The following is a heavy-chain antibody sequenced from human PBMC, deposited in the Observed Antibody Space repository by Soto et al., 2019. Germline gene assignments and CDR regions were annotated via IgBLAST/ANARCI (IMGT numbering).Heavy chain of an antibody. V-gene: IGHV1-69*01. Sequence: QMQLVQSGAEVKKPGSSVKVSCKASGGTFSSYAISWVRQAPGQGLEWMGGIIPIFGTANYAQKFQGRVTITADESTSTAYMELSSLRSEDTAVYYCAREINWNDHYYYYGMDVWGQGTTVTVSS. CDR1: GGTFSSYA. D-gene: IGHD1-20*01. CDR2: IIPIFGTA. J-gene: IGHJ6*02. CDR3: AREINWNDHYYYYGMDV.